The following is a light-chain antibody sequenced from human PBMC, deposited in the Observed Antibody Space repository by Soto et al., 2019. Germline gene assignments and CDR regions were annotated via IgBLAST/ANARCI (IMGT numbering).Light chain of an antibody. V-gene: IGKV4-1*01. Sequence: DIVMTQSPDSLAVSLGERATINCKSSQSVLYSSNNKKYLAWYQQKPGQPPKLLIYWASTRDSGVPDRFSGSGCGTDFTLTISSLQAEDVAVYYCQQYYSTPYTFGQGTKLEIK. CDR3: QQYYSTPYT. CDR2: WAS. J-gene: IGKJ2*01. CDR1: QSVLYSSNNKKY.